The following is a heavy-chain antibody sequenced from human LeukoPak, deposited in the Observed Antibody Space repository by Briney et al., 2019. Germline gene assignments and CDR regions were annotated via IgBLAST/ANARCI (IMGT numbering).Heavy chain of an antibody. V-gene: IGHV4-31*03. CDR1: GVSISSGGYY. Sequence: PSETLSLTCTVSGVSISSGGYYWSWIRQHPGNGLEWIGYIYYRGSTYYNPSLKSRVTISVDTSKNQFSLKLSSVTAADTAVYYCARTGGFFSPFGYWGQGTLVTVSS. CDR3: ARTGGFFSPFGY. D-gene: IGHD3-16*01. CDR2: IYYRGST. J-gene: IGHJ4*02.